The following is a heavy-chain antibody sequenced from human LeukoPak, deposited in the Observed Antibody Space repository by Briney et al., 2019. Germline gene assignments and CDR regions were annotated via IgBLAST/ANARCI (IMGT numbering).Heavy chain of an antibody. CDR3: VRNTRVGYSKGWYGP. J-gene: IGHJ5*02. CDR1: GGSISSSNW. CDR2: IYHSGST. Sequence: SGTLSLTCAVSGGSISSSNWWSWVRQPPGKGLEWIGEIYHSGSTNYNPSLKSRVNISVDTSKNEVSLQLSSVTAADTAVYYCVRNTRVGYSKGWYGPWGQGILVTVSS. V-gene: IGHV4-4*02. D-gene: IGHD2-8*01.